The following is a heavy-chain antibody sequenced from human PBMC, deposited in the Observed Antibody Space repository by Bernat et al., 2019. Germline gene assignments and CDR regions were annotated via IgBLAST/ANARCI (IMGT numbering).Heavy chain of an antibody. CDR1: GGSVNNYY. CDR3: AGYSGWPKYYFDY. Sequence: QVQLQESGPGLLKPSETLSLTCTVSGGSVNNYYWSWIRQPPGTGLEWIGYIYYRGNTLYNSSLTSRVTISVDTSKNQFSLKLSSVTAADTAVYYCAGYSGWPKYYFDYWGQGTLVTVSS. V-gene: IGHV4-59*02. J-gene: IGHJ4*02. CDR2: IYYRGNT. D-gene: IGHD6-19*01.